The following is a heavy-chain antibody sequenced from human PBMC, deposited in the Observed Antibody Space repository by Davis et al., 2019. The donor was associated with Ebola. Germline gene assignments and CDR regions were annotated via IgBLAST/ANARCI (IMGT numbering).Heavy chain of an antibody. CDR2: IIPMFGTA. Sequence: SVKVSCKASGGTFISYTIAWVRQALGQGLEWMGGIIPMFGTAKYAQKFQGRVTITADESTSTAYMDLSSLRSEDTAVYYCARGPGESSGYYYFYWGQGTLVTVSS. J-gene: IGHJ4*02. CDR1: GGTFISYT. CDR3: ARGPGESSGYYYFY. V-gene: IGHV1-69*13. D-gene: IGHD3-22*01.